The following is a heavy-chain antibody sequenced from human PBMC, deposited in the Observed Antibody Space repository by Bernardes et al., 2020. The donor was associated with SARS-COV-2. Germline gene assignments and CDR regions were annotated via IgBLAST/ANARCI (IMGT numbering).Heavy chain of an antibody. Sequence: GGSLRLSCAASGFTFSSYWMHWVRQAPGKGLVWVSRSNSDGSSTSYADSVKGRFTISRDNAKNTLYLQMNILRAEDTAVYYCARELGYCSGGSCWYYYYYGMDGWGQGTTVTVSS. V-gene: IGHV3-74*01. CDR1: GFTFSSYW. D-gene: IGHD2-15*01. CDR3: ARELGYCSGGSCWYYYYYGMDG. J-gene: IGHJ6*02. CDR2: SNSDGSST.